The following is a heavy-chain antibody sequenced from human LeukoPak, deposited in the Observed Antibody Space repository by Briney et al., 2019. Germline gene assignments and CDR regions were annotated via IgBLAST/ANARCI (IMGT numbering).Heavy chain of an antibody. CDR3: ARHRKILGAGPPLLNAFDI. J-gene: IGHJ3*02. V-gene: IGHV5-51*01. D-gene: IGHD2-8*02. Sequence: GESLKISCKGSGYSFTSYWIGWVRQMPGKGLEWMGIIYPGDSDTRYRPSFQGQVTISADKSISTAYLQWSSLKASDTAMYYCARHRKILGAGPPLLNAFDIWGQGTMVTVSS. CDR1: GYSFTSYW. CDR2: IYPGDSDT.